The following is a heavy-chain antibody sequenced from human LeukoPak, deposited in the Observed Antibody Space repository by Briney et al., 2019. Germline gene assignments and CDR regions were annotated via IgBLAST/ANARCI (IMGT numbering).Heavy chain of an antibody. CDR2: ISYDGSNK. Sequence: GGSLRLSCAASGFTFSSYAMHWVRQAPGKGLEWVAVISYDGSNKYYADSVKGRFTISRDNSKNTLYLQMSSLRAEDTAVYYCASIEGGSYHTPFDYWGQGTLVTVSS. CDR3: ASIEGGSYHTPFDY. D-gene: IGHD1-26*01. J-gene: IGHJ4*02. V-gene: IGHV3-30-3*01. CDR1: GFTFSSYA.